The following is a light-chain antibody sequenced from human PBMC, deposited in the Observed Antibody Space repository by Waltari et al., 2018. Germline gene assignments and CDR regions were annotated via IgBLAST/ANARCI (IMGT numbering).Light chain of an antibody. CDR2: NAS. J-gene: IGKJ1*01. V-gene: IGKV3-20*01. CDR1: QSLFNNY. CDR3: QQYSGSTRT. Sequence: EIVLTQSPGTLSLSPGDRATLSCRASQSLFNNYLAWYQQKPGQAPKLLIYNASNRAAGIPNRFTASGSGTDFALTISRLEPEDFAVYYCQQYSGSTRTFGQGTRVEVK.